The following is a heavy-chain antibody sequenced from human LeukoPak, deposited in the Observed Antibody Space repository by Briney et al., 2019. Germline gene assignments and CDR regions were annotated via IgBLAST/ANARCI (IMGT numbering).Heavy chain of an antibody. CDR2: IKSKTDGGTT. V-gene: IGHV3-15*01. CDR3: TTDRLRVAATVKYYFDY. D-gene: IGHD2-15*01. J-gene: IGHJ4*02. CDR1: GFTFSNAW. Sequence: PGGSLRLSCAASGFTFSNAWMSWVRQAPGKGLEWVGRIKSKTDGGTTDYAAPVKGRFTISRDDSKNTLYLQMNGLKTEDTAVYYCTTDRLRVAATVKYYFDYWGQGTLVTVSS.